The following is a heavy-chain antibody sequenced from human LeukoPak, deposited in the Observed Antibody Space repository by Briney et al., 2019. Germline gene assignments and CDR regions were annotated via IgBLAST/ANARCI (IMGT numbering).Heavy chain of an antibody. V-gene: IGHV3-48*03. CDR1: GFTFSSYE. Sequence: GGSLRLSCAASGFTFSSYEMNWVRQAPGKGLEWVSYISSSGSTIYYADSVKGRFTISRDNAKNSLYLQMNSLRAEDTAVYYCASWILTTMTGTDYWGQGTLVTVSS. J-gene: IGHJ4*02. CDR2: ISSSGSTI. CDR3: ASWILTTMTGTDY. D-gene: IGHD4-17*01.